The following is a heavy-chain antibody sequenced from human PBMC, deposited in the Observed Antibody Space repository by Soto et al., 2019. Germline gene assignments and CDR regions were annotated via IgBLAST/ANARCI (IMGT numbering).Heavy chain of an antibody. J-gene: IGHJ4*02. D-gene: IGHD1-26*01. CDR2: IHYSGIT. V-gene: IGHV4-59*08. CDR3: ARHSGVSGTLSYYFDH. Sequence: SETLSLTCTVSGGSIRSYYWTWIRQPPGKGLEWIGYIHYSGITNYNPSLKSRVTISVDTSKNQFSLKLSSVTAADTAVYYCARHSGVSGTLSYYFDHWGQGTLVTVSS. CDR1: GGSIRSYY.